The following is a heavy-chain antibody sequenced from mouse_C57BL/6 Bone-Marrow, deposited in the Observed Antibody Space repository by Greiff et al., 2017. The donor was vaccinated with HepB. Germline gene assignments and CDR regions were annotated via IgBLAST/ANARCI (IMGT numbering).Heavy chain of an antibody. CDR2: IDPSDSYT. V-gene: IGHV1-69*01. CDR1: GYTFTSYW. Sequence: QVQLQQPGAELVMPGASVKLSCKVSGYTFTSYWMHWVKQRPGQGLEWIGEIDPSDSYTNYNQKFKGKSTLTVDKSSSTAYMQLSSLTSEDSAVYYCARAHYYYGSSRWYFDVWGTGTTVTVSS. D-gene: IGHD1-1*01. J-gene: IGHJ1*03. CDR3: ARAHYYYGSSRWYFDV.